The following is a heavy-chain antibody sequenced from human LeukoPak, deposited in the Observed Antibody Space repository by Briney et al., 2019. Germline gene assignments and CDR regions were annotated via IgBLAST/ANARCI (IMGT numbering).Heavy chain of an antibody. J-gene: IGHJ4*02. D-gene: IGHD2-2*02. CDR2: ISSSSSYI. CDR3: ARDAGYCSSTSCYRVFDY. V-gene: IGHV3-21*01. Sequence: GRSLRLSCAASGFTFSSYSMNWVRQAPGKGLEWVSSISSSSSYIYYADSVKGRFTISRDNAKNSLYLQMNSLRAEDTAVYYCARDAGYCSSTSCYRVFDYWGQGTLVTVSS. CDR1: GFTFSSYS.